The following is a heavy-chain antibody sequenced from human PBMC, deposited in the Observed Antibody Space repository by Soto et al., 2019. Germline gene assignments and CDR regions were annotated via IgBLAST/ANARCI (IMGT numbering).Heavy chain of an antibody. Sequence: TSETLSLTCTVSGGSIIGYYWSWIRQSPGKGLEWIGSIYVYGDTYYNPSLESRVSISVDTSKKQASLKLSSVTAADTAVYFCARSGSGLYDFDNWGQGTLVTVSS. D-gene: IGHD6-19*01. CDR1: GGSIIGYY. CDR2: IYVYGDT. V-gene: IGHV4-39*01. J-gene: IGHJ4*02. CDR3: ARSGSGLYDFDN.